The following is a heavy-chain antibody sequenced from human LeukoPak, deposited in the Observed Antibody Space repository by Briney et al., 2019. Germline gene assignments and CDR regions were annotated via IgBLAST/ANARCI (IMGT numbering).Heavy chain of an antibody. Sequence: PSETLSLTCAVYGGSFSGYYWSWIRQPPGKGLEWIGEINHSGSTNYNPSLKSRVTISVDTSKNQFSLKLSSVTAADTAVYYCARVMGSSHRGNFDYWGQGTLVTVSS. CDR3: ARVMGSSHRGNFDY. D-gene: IGHD6-6*01. CDR1: GGSFSGYY. CDR2: INHSGST. V-gene: IGHV4-34*01. J-gene: IGHJ4*02.